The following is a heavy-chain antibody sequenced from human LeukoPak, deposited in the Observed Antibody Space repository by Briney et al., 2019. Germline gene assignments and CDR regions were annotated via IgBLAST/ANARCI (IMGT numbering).Heavy chain of an antibody. CDR3: ARVGGYSYGGYYYYYYMDV. CDR2: IYYSGST. D-gene: IGHD5-18*01. V-gene: IGHV4-30-4*08. Sequence: SQTLSLTCTVSGGSISSGDYYWSWIRQPPGKGLEWIGYIYYSGSTYYNPSLKSRVTISVDTSKNQFSLKLSSVTAADTAVYYCARVGGYSYGGYYYYYYMDVWGKGTTVTVSS. CDR1: GGSISSGDYY. J-gene: IGHJ6*03.